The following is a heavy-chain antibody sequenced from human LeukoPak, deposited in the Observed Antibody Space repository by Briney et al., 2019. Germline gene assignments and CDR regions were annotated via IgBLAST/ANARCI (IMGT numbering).Heavy chain of an antibody. D-gene: IGHD6-6*01. CDR2: INPNSGGT. Sequence: ASVKVSCKASGYTFTGYYMHWVRQAPGQGLEWMGWINPNSGGTNYAQKFQGRVTMTRDTSTSTVYMELSSLRSEDTAVYYCARDQYSSSSAYFDYWGQGTLVTVSS. V-gene: IGHV1-2*02. CDR1: GYTFTGYY. J-gene: IGHJ4*02. CDR3: ARDQYSSSSAYFDY.